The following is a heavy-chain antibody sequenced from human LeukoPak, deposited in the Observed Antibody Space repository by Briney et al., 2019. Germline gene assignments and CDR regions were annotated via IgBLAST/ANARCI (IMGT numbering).Heavy chain of an antibody. D-gene: IGHD4-17*01. CDR2: INPRSGGT. J-gene: IGHJ5*02. Sequence: ASVKVSCKASGYTFTSYYLHWVRQAPGQGLEWMGIINPRSGGTNYAQKFQGRVTITADESTSTAYMELSSLRSEDTAVYYCARFSGHGDYFWFDPWGQGTLVTVSS. CDR3: ARFSGHGDYFWFDP. V-gene: IGHV1-46*01. CDR1: GYTFTSYY.